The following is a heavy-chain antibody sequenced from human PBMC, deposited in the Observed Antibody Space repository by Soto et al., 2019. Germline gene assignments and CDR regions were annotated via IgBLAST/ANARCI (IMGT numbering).Heavy chain of an antibody. J-gene: IGHJ4*02. Sequence: ASVKVSCKASGSTFTSYYMQWVRQAPGQGLEWLGAIKPSGGSANYAQKFRGRVTMTTDTSTTTVHLEVTSLRLDDTAIYYCARGGSDYGHYWGQGTQVTVSS. CDR2: IKPSGGSA. CDR1: GSTFTSYY. V-gene: IGHV1-46*01. D-gene: IGHD4-17*01. CDR3: ARGGSDYGHY.